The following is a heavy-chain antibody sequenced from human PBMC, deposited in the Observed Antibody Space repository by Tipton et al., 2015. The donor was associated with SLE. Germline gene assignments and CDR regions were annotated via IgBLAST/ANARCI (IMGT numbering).Heavy chain of an antibody. V-gene: IGHV4-59*01. D-gene: IGHD5-24*01. CDR2: IHYTGSA. CDR3: ATDSDGFDF. J-gene: IGHJ4*02. Sequence: TLSLTCTVSGGSMTSYYWTWIRQPPGKGLEWIGYIHYTGSANYNPSLKSRVTISVYTSKNQFSLKLSSVTAADTAVYYCATDSDGFDFWGQGTLVTVSS. CDR1: GGSMTSYY.